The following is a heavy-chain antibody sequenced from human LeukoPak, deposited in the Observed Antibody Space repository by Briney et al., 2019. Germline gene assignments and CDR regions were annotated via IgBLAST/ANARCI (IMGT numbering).Heavy chain of an antibody. CDR2: INHSGST. J-gene: IGHJ4*02. CDR1: GGSFSGYY. Sequence: SETLSLTCAVYGGSFSGYYWSWIRQPPGKRLEWIGEINHSGSTNYNPSLKSRVTISVDTSKNQFFLRLTSVTAADTAVYYCARHSGRDSSCPWGQGTLVTVSS. CDR3: ARHSGRDSSCP. V-gene: IGHV4-34*01. D-gene: IGHD6-6*01.